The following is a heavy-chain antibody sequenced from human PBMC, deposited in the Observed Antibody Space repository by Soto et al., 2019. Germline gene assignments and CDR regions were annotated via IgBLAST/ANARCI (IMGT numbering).Heavy chain of an antibody. J-gene: IGHJ4*02. Sequence: QVQLVQSGAEVKKPGASVKVSCKASGYTFTSYDINWVRQATGQGLEWMGWMNPNSGNTGYAQKFQGRVTMTRNTAKSIAYRVLGSFSSAKSAVSSCAGSLGVMARNQLGVYDLGCGGRGTRVTVAS. V-gene: IGHV1-8*01. CDR2: MNPNSGNT. CDR1: GYTFTSYD. D-gene: IGHD5-12*01. CDR3: AGSLGVMARNQLGVYDLGC.